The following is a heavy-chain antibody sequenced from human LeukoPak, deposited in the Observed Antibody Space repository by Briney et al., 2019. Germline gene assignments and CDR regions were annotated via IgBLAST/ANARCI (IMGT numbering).Heavy chain of an antibody. CDR3: ARDRKSGESSEIDF. Sequence: GGSLRLSCAASGFTFSNYWVHWVRQAPGKGLVWVSRINRDGSTTNYADSVKGRFTVSRDNAKNTLDLQMNSLRAEDTAAYYCARDRKSGESSEIDFWGQGTLVTVSS. V-gene: IGHV3-74*01. CDR2: INRDGSTT. J-gene: IGHJ4*02. CDR1: GFTFSNYW. D-gene: IGHD3-10*01.